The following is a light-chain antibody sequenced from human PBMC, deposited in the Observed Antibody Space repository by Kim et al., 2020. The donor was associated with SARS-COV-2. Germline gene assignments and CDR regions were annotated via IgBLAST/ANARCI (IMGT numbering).Light chain of an antibody. V-gene: IGKV1-39*01. J-gene: IGKJ3*01. CDR3: QQSYITPFT. Sequence: DIQMTQSPSSLSASVGDRVTITCRTTQSISSHLNWYQQKPGRAPKLLISAASTLQGGFPSRFSGSGSETDFTLTISSLQPEDFATYFCQQSYITPFTFGPGAKVDIK. CDR1: QSISSH. CDR2: AAS.